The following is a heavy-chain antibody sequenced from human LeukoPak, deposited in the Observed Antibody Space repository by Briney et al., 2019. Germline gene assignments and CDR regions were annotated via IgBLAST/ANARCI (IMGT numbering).Heavy chain of an antibody. CDR2: IYYSGST. Sequence: SETLSLTCTASGGSISSYYWSWIRQPPGKGLEWIGYIYYSGSTNYNPSLKSRVTISVDTSKNQFSLKLSSVTAADTAVYYCARFGGARPYYFDYWGQGTLVTVSS. J-gene: IGHJ4*02. CDR1: GGSISSYY. D-gene: IGHD1-26*01. V-gene: IGHV4-59*01. CDR3: ARFGGARPYYFDY.